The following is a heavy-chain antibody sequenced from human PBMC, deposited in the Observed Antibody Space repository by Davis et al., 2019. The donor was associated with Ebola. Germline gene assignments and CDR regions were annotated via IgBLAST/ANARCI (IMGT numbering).Heavy chain of an antibody. Sequence: PGGSLRLSCTVSGGSISSYYWSWIRQPPGKGLEWIGCIHYSGTTKYSPSLRSRVTISVDTSKNQFYLRLSSVTAADTAVYYCARPYSSGWYPAFDIWGLGTMVTISS. CDR2: IHYSGTT. CDR3: ARPYSSGWYPAFDI. D-gene: IGHD6-13*01. V-gene: IGHV4-59*01. J-gene: IGHJ3*02. CDR1: GGSISSYY.